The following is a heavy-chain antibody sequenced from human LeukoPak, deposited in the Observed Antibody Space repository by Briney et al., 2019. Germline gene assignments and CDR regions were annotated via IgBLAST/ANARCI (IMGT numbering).Heavy chain of an antibody. CDR2: INPTGGAT. D-gene: IGHD6-13*01. CDR3: ARGGIVDAGPFDY. Sequence: ASVKVSCKASGYTFTRYYVHWVRQAPGQGLEWMGIINPTGGATRYAQKFEGRVTMTRDTSTSTVYMELSSLRSEDTAVYYCARGGIVDAGPFDYWGQGTQVTVSS. V-gene: IGHV1-46*01. CDR1: GYTFTRYY. J-gene: IGHJ4*02.